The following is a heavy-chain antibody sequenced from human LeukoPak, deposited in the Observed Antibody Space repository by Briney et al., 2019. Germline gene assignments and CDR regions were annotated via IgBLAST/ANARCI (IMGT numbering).Heavy chain of an antibody. CDR2: IYSGGST. V-gene: IGHV3-53*01. CDR1: GFTVSSNY. D-gene: IGHD3-10*01. Sequence: PGGSLRLSCAASGFTVSSNYMSWVRQAPGKGMEWVSVIYSGGSTYYADSVKGRFTISRDNSKNTLYLQMNSLRAEDTAVYYCARDRYGSGTDYWGQGTLVTVSS. J-gene: IGHJ4*02. CDR3: ARDRYGSGTDY.